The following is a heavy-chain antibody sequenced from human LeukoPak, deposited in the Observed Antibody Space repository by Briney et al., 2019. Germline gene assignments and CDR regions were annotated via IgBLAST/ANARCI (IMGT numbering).Heavy chain of an antibody. Sequence: GGSLRLSCAASGFTFSSYWMNWVRQAPGKGLEWVSYISSSGSSIYYADSVKGRFTISRDNAKNSLYLQMDSLRAEDTAVYYCAELGITMIGGVWGKGTTVTISS. J-gene: IGHJ6*04. V-gene: IGHV3-48*04. CDR1: GFTFSSYW. CDR3: AELGITMIGGV. D-gene: IGHD3-10*02. CDR2: ISSSGSSI.